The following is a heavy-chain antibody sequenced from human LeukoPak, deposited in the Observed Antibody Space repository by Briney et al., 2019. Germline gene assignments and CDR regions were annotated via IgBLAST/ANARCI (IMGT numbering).Heavy chain of an antibody. CDR3: ARVQGNDYYYYYYMDV. Sequence: GGSLRLSCAASGFPFSSFEMNWVRQAPGKGLEWISYISSSGSTIYYADSVKGRFTISRDNAKNSLYLQMNSLRAEDTAVYYCARVQGNDYYYYYYMDVWGKGTTVTVSS. J-gene: IGHJ6*03. D-gene: IGHD1-1*01. CDR2: ISSSGSTI. V-gene: IGHV3-48*03. CDR1: GFPFSSFE.